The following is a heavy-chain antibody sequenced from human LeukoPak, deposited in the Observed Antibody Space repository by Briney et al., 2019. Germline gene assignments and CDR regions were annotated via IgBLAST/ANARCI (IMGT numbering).Heavy chain of an antibody. D-gene: IGHD1-14*01. Sequence: GESLKISCKGSGYSFTSYWVAWVRQMPGKGLEWMGIIYPRDSDTRYSPSFQGQVTISADKSINTAYLQWSGLKASDTAVYYCARHVTTASAARGFDIWGQGTMVTVPS. V-gene: IGHV5-51*01. CDR3: ARHVTTASAARGFDI. CDR1: GYSFTSYW. J-gene: IGHJ3*02. CDR2: IYPRDSDT.